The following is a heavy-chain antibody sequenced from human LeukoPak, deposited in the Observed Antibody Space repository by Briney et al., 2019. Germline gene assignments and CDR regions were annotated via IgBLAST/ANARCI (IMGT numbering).Heavy chain of an antibody. D-gene: IGHD3-22*01. V-gene: IGHV3-48*03. CDR3: ARDRVDYYDSSGYTDAFDI. Sequence: GGSLRLSCAASGFTFSNYEMNWVRQAPGKGLEWVSYISSSGSTIYYADSVKGRFTISRDNAKNSLYLQMNSLRAEDTAVYYCARDRVDYYDSSGYTDAFDIWGQGTMVTVSS. J-gene: IGHJ3*02. CDR2: ISSSGSTI. CDR1: GFTFSNYE.